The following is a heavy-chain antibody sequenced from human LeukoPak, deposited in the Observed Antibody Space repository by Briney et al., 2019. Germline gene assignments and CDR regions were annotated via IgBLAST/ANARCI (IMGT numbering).Heavy chain of an antibody. V-gene: IGHV3-48*01. CDR2: ISSSSSTI. J-gene: IGHJ4*02. CDR1: GFTFSSYS. D-gene: IGHD3-10*01. CDR3: ARAGFTFSDYFGSFFDY. Sequence: GGSLRLSRAASGFTFSSYSMNWVRQAPGKGLEWVSYISSSSSTIYYADSVKGRFTISRDNAKNSLYLQMNSLRAEDTAVYYCARAGFTFSDYFGSFFDYWGQGTLVTVSS.